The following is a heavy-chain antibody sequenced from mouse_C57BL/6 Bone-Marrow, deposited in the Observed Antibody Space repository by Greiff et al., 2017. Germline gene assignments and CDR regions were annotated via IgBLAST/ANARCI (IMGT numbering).Heavy chain of an antibody. CDR2: IDPSDSET. CDR1: GYTFTSYW. D-gene: IGHD1-1*01. CDR3: ARWHYYGSSLYFDY. V-gene: IGHV1-52*01. J-gene: IGHJ2*01. Sequence: QVQLKESGAELVRPGSSVKLSCKASGYTFTSYWMHWVKQRPIQGLEWIGNIDPSDSETHYNQKFKDKATLTVDKSSSTAYMQLSSLTSEDSAVYYCARWHYYGSSLYFDYWGQGTTLTVSS.